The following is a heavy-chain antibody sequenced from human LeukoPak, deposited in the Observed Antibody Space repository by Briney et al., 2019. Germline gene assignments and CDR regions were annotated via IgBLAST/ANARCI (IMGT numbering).Heavy chain of an antibody. CDR1: GGSISSYY. J-gene: IGHJ4*02. Sequence: SETLSLTCTVSGGSISSYYWSWIRQPPGKGLEWIGYIYYSGSTNYNPSLKSRVTISVDTSKNQFSLKLSSVTAADTAVYYCARDSGSGWYATGFDYWGQGTLVTVSS. D-gene: IGHD6-19*01. CDR3: ARDSGSGWYATGFDY. CDR2: IYYSGST. V-gene: IGHV4-59*01.